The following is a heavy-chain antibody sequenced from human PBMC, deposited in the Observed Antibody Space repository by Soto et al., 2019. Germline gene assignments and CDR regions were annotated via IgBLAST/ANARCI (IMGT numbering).Heavy chain of an antibody. V-gene: IGHV4-59*01. CDR3: ARGDGYYDLWSGYFDP. J-gene: IGHJ5*02. D-gene: IGHD3-3*01. CDR2: IYFTGTT. CDR1: GVSIRSNY. Sequence: QVLLQESGPGLVKPSETLSLTCSVSGVSIRSNYWTWIRQSPGQGLEWIGYIYFTGTTNYNPTLKSRVSISLDTSKNQMSLKLTSMTAADTAVYYCARGDGYYDLWSGYFDPWGQGTLVTVSS.